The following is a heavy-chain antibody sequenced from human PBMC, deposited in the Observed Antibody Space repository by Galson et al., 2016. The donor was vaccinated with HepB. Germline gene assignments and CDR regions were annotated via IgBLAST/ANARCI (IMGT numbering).Heavy chain of an antibody. CDR2: IYHSGTT. D-gene: IGHD3-16*01. V-gene: IGHV4-4*02. CDR1: GGAFSGSNW. Sequence: SETLSLTCAVSGGAFSGSNWWTWVRLPPGKGLEWIGEIYHSGTTNYSPSFQGLVTISADKSISTAYLQWSSLKPWDTAIYYCASGDWWNLGEKDVWGQGTTVTVSS. J-gene: IGHJ6*02. CDR3: ASGDWWNLGEKDV.